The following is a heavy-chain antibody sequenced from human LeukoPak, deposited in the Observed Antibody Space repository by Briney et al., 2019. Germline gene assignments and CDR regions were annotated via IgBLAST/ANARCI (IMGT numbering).Heavy chain of an antibody. CDR2: INHRGST. J-gene: IGHJ4*02. CDR3: ATIKRGSIFGYFDF. Sequence: SETLSLTCAVYGGSFSGYYWSWIRQPPGKGLECIGDINHRGSTNYNPSLKSRVTISVDTPKNHFSLKLISVTAADTAVYYCATIKRGSIFGYFDFWGQGIPVTVSS. V-gene: IGHV4-34*01. D-gene: IGHD3-3*02. CDR1: GGSFSGYY.